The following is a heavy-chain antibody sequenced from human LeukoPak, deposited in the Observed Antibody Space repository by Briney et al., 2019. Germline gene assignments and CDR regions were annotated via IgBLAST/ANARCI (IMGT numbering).Heavy chain of an antibody. V-gene: IGHV3-74*01. J-gene: IGHJ6*04. D-gene: IGHD3-10*02. CDR2: IKSDGSST. CDR1: GFTISSYW. Sequence: GGSLRLSYAASGFTISSYWMHWVRQAPGKGLVWVSRIKSDGSSTNYADSVKGRFTISRDNAKNSLYLRMNSLRAEDTAVYYCAELGITMIGGVWGKGTTVTISS. CDR3: AELGITMIGGV.